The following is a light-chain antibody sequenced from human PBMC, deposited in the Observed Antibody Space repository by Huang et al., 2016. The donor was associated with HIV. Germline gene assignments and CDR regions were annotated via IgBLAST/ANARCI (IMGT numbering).Light chain of an antibody. V-gene: IGKV3-11*01. CDR3: QQRSSWPPFT. J-gene: IGKJ3*01. CDR2: DAS. CDR1: QSIRNF. Sequence: EILLTQSPATLSLSPGERATLSCRASQSIRNFLAWYQQRTGQPPRLLIYDASTRATGIPDRFSGSGSDTDFTLTINSLEPEDFAVYYCQQRSSWPPFTFGPGTKVDIK.